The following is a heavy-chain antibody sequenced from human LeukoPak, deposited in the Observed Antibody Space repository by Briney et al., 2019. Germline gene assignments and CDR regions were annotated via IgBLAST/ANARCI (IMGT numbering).Heavy chain of an antibody. CDR1: GFXFSNYA. V-gene: IGHV3-30-3*01. CDR3: ARARGSSSWYPFDY. J-gene: IGHJ4*02. D-gene: IGHD6-13*01. CDR2: ISYDGSNK. Sequence: GGSLRLSCEASGFXFSNYAIHWVRQAPGKGLQWVAVISYDGSNKYYADSVKGRFTISRDSSRNTLYLQMNSLRAEDTAVYYCARARGSSSWYPFDYWGQGTLVTVSS.